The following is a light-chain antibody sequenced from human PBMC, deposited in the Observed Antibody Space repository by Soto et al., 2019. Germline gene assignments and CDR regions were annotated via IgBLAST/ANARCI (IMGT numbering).Light chain of an antibody. CDR1: HSVSTN. J-gene: IGKJ3*01. Sequence: EIVMTQSPATLSVSPGERATLSCRASHSVSTNLAWYQQKPGQAPRLLIYGASTRATGVPARFSGSGSGTDVTLTISSLEPEDFGVYYCHQRSNWPPSFGPGTTVDVK. CDR2: GAS. V-gene: IGKV3-11*01. CDR3: HQRSNWPPS.